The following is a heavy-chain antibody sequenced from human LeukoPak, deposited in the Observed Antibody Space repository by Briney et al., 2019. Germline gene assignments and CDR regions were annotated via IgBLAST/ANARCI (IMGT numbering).Heavy chain of an antibody. V-gene: IGHV3-7*01. D-gene: IGHD6-19*01. CDR3: AGGSGWLFGT. CDR2: IKQDGSDK. J-gene: IGHJ5*02. CDR1: GGTFSSYG. Sequence: GGSLRLSCAASGGTFSSYGMHWVRQAPGKGLEWVASIKQDGSDKRYVDSVKGRFTISRDNAKNSLYLQMNSLRVEDTAIYYCAGGSGWLFGTWGQGTLVTVSS.